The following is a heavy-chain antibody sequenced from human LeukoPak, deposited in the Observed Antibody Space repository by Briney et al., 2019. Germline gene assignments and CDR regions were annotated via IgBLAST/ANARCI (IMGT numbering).Heavy chain of an antibody. J-gene: IGHJ5*02. Sequence: SETLSLTCTVSGGSISSGSYYWSWIRQPAGKGLEWIGRIYTSGSTNYNPSLKSRVTISVDTSKNQFSLKLSSVTAADTAVYYCAREELHDYGDLNWFDPWGQGTLVTVSS. CDR1: GGSISSGSYY. V-gene: IGHV4-61*02. CDR3: AREELHDYGDLNWFDP. D-gene: IGHD4-17*01. CDR2: IYTSGST.